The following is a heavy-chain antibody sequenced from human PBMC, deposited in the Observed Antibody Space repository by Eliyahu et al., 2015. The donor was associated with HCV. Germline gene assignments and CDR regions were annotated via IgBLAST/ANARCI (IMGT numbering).Heavy chain of an antibody. D-gene: IGHD6-19*01. Sequence: QLQLQESGPGLVKPSETLSLTCXVSGGSISSSSYYWGWIRQPPGKGLEWIGSIYYSGSTYYNPSLKSRVTISVDTSKNQFSLKLSSVTAADTAVYYCARRHSSGWYEEYFQHWGQGTLVTVSS. CDR2: IYYSGST. CDR1: GGSISSSSYY. J-gene: IGHJ1*01. CDR3: ARRHSSGWYEEYFQH. V-gene: IGHV4-39*01.